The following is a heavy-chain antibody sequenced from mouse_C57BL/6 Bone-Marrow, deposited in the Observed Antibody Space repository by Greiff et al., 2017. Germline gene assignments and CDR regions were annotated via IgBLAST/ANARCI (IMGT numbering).Heavy chain of an antibody. CDR2: IDPANGNT. J-gene: IGHJ3*01. CDR1: GYNFKNTY. CDR3: ARGGYYGNYWYAC. D-gene: IGHD2-1*01. V-gene: IGHV14-3*01. Sequence: VQLQQSVAELVRPGASVKLSCTASGYNFKNTYMHWVKQRPEQGLEWIGRIDPANGNTKYAPKFQGKATLTADPSSNTAYLQLSSLTSEDTALYYCARGGYYGNYWYACWGPGALVTVAA.